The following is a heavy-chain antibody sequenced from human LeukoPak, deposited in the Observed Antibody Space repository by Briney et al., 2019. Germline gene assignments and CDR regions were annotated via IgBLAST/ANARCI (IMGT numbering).Heavy chain of an antibody. D-gene: IGHD6-19*01. CDR3: AKDQDSSGWYVVDY. CDR2: ISYDGSNK. Sequence: GGSLRLSCAASGFTFSSYGMHWVRQAPGKGLEWVAVISYDGSNKYYADSVKGRFTISRDNSKNTLYLQMSSLRAEDTAVYYCAKDQDSSGWYVVDYWGQGTLVTVSS. J-gene: IGHJ4*02. CDR1: GFTFSSYG. V-gene: IGHV3-30*18.